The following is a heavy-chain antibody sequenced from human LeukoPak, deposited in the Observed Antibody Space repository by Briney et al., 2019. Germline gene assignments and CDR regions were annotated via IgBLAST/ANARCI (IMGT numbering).Heavy chain of an antibody. V-gene: IGHV1-8*01. CDR2: MNPNSGNT. CDR3: ARPLSFYGSGSYDY. Sequence: ASVKVSCKASGYTFTSYDINWVRQATGQELEWMGWMNPNSGNTGYAQKFQGRVTMTRNTSISTAYMELSSLRSEDTAVYYCARPLSFYGSGSYDYWGQGTLVTVSS. D-gene: IGHD3-10*01. CDR1: GYTFTSYD. J-gene: IGHJ4*02.